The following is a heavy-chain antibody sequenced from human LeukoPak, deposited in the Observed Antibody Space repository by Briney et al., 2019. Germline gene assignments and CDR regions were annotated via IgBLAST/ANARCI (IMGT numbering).Heavy chain of an antibody. J-gene: IGHJ6*04. CDR1: GFTFSSYG. D-gene: IGHD6-19*01. V-gene: IGHV3-21*01. Sequence: GGSLRLSCAASGFTFSSYGMHWVRQAPGKGLEWVSSISSSSDYIYYADSVKGRFTVSRDSAKHSLYLQMNSLRVEDTAVYYCARGGSSGWYVDVWGRGTTVTVSS. CDR2: ISSSSDYI. CDR3: ARGGSSGWYVDV.